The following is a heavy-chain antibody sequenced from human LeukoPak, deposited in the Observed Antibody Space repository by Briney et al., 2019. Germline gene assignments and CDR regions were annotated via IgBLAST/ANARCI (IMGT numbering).Heavy chain of an antibody. J-gene: IGHJ4*02. D-gene: IGHD2/OR15-2a*01. Sequence: SVKVSRKASGGTFSSYAISWVRQAPGQGLEWMGGIIPIFGTANYAQEFQGRVTITTDESTSTAYMELSSLRSEDTAVYYCARRQTAESCTRNPDCYFDSWGQGTLVTVSS. CDR3: ARRQTAESCTRNPDCYFDS. CDR2: IIPIFGTA. V-gene: IGHV1-69*05. CDR1: GGTFSSYA.